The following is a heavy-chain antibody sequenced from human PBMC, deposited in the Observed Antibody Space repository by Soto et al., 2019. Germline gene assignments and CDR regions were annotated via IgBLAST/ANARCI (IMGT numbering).Heavy chain of an antibody. J-gene: IGHJ4*02. CDR2: MNPNSGNT. CDR3: ARGGIAARLGPPVFDY. Sequence: QVQLVQSGAEVKKPGASVKVSCKASGYTFTSYDINWVRQATGQGLEWMGWMNPNSGNTGYAQKFQGRVTMTRNTXIXXAYRGLSSLRSEDTAVYYCARGGIAARLGPPVFDYWGQGTLVTVSS. CDR1: GYTFTSYD. V-gene: IGHV1-8*01. D-gene: IGHD6-6*01.